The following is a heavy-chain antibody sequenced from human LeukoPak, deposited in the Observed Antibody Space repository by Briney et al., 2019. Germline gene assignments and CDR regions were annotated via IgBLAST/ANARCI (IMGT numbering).Heavy chain of an antibody. V-gene: IGHV3-30*18. J-gene: IGHJ4*02. CDR2: ISYDGSNK. D-gene: IGHD6-19*01. CDR1: GFTFSSYG. CDR3: AKDGGEGGWLDY. Sequence: QSWGSLRLSCAASGFTFSSYGMHWVRQAPGKGLEWVAVISYDGSNKYYADSVKGRFTISRDNSKNTLYLQMNSLRAEDTAVYYCAKDGGEGGWLDYWGQGTLVTVSS.